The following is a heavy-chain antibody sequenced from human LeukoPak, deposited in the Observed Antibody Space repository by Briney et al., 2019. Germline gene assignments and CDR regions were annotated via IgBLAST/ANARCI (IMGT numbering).Heavy chain of an antibody. CDR1: GFTFSDFY. D-gene: IGHD3-22*01. J-gene: IGHJ4*02. CDR2: ISSSGSRI. Sequence: PGGSLRLSCEASGFTFSDFYMTWIRQAPGKGLEWISYISSSGSRIHYADSVKGRFTISRDNTKNSLYLHMDSLRAEDTAVYYCARDEASMISYWGQGIPVTVSS. V-gene: IGHV3-11*01. CDR3: ARDEASMISY.